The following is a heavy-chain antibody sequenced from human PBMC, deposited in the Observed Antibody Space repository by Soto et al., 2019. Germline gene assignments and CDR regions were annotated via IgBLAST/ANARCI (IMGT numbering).Heavy chain of an antibody. CDR3: AREGIAESGPNFYDF. J-gene: IGHJ4*02. V-gene: IGHV3-30-3*01. CDR2: ISFDGSTK. CDR1: GFTFKHNA. Sequence: QVQLVESGGCVVQPGRSLTIFCTASGFTFKHNAMHWIRQAPAKGLEWVADISFDGSTKNYADSVKGRFTISRDNSKNTLSLQMRALKGEDTATYYCAREGIAESGPNFYDFWGQGTLVAVSS. D-gene: IGHD6-13*01.